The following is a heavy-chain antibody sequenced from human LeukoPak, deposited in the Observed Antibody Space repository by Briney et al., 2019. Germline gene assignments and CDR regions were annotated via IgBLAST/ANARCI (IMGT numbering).Heavy chain of an antibody. D-gene: IGHD3-9*01. CDR3: ARDRRLLRYFDWFTSHFPDAFDI. Sequence: ASVKVSCKASGYTFINYYMHWVRQAPGQGLEWMGWISAYNGNTNYAQKLQGRVTMTTDTSTSTAYMELRSLRSDDTAVYYCARDRRLLRYFDWFTSHFPDAFDIWGQGTMVTVSS. CDR2: ISAYNGNT. V-gene: IGHV1-18*04. J-gene: IGHJ3*02. CDR1: GYTFINYY.